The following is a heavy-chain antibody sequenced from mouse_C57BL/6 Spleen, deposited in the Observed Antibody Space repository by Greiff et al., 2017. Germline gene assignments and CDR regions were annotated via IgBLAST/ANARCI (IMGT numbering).Heavy chain of an antibody. CDR2: INPNNGGT. J-gene: IGHJ3*01. CDR3: AGGYSNLFAY. CDR1: GYTFTDYY. V-gene: IGHV1-26*01. Sequence: VQLQQSGPELVKPGASVKISCKASGYTFTDYYMNWVKQSHGKSLEWIGDINPNNGGTSYNQKFKGKATLTVDKSSSTAYMELRSLTSEDSAVYYCAGGYSNLFAYWGQGTLVTVSA. D-gene: IGHD2-5*01.